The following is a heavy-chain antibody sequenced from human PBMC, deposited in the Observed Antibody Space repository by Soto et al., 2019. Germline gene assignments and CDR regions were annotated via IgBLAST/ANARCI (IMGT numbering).Heavy chain of an antibody. J-gene: IGHJ4*02. CDR3: ATHPRGYDPYYFDY. CDR1: GYTLTELS. D-gene: IGHD5-12*01. Sequence: ASVNVSCKVSGYTLTELSMHWVRQAPGKGLEWMGGFDPEDGETIYAQKFQGRVTMTEDTSTDTAYMELSSLRSEDTAVYYCATHPRGYDPYYFDYWGQGALVTVSS. CDR2: FDPEDGET. V-gene: IGHV1-24*01.